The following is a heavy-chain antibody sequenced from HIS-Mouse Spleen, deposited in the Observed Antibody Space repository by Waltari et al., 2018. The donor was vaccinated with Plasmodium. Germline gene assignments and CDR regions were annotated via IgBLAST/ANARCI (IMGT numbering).Heavy chain of an antibody. Sequence: QVQLQQWGAGLLKPSETLSLTCAVYGGSFSGYYWSWIRQPPGKGLEWNGEINHSGSTNYNPSLKGRVTISVDTSKNQFSLKLSSVAAADTAVYYCARGSAAAGPFDYWGQGTLVTVSS. CDR1: GGSFSGYY. CDR3: ARGSAAAGPFDY. D-gene: IGHD6-13*01. CDR2: INHSGST. J-gene: IGHJ4*02. V-gene: IGHV4-34*01.